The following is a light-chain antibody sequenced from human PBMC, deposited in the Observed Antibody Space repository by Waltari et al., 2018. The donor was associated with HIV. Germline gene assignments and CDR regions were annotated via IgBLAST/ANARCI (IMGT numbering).Light chain of an antibody. CDR1: QSLFSSSNTKNF. CDR2: WAS. CDR3: QQYYGAAQT. Sequence: IVITQPPDSLSVSLGERATINCKSSQSLFSSSNTKNFLAWYQKKPGQPPKLLFYWASTREFGVPDRFSGSGCGTHFTLTIRSLQAEDVAVYYCQQYYGAAQTFGQGTRLEIQ. V-gene: IGKV4-1*01. J-gene: IGKJ2*01.